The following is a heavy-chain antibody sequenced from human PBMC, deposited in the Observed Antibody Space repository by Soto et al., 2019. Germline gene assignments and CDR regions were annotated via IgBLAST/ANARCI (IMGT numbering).Heavy chain of an antibody. CDR2: INNDGSRV. CDR1: GFTLSDNW. CDR3: VRAPEQRPFDY. D-gene: IGHD6-25*01. Sequence: EVQLVESGGGLVQPGGSLRLSCAASGFTLSDNWIHWVRRAPGKGLVWVSRINNDGSRVTYADSVKGRFTLSRDNAKNTWFLQMDSLRVEDTAMYYCVRAPEQRPFDYWGQGTLVTVSS. J-gene: IGHJ4*02. V-gene: IGHV3-74*03.